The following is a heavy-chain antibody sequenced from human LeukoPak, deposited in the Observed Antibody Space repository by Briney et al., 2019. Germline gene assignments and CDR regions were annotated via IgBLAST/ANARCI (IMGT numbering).Heavy chain of an antibody. CDR2: IGAYNGDT. D-gene: IGHD2-15*01. CDR3: TRDHCRGDNCPSFDY. CDR1: GYTFTSFG. J-gene: IGHJ4*02. V-gene: IGHV1-18*04. Sequence: ASVKVSCKPSGYTFTSFGISWVRQAPGQGLEWMGWIGAYNGDTNYAQKFQGRVTMTTDTSTSTAYMDLRSLRSDDTAVYYCTRDHCRGDNCPSFDYWGQETLVTVSS.